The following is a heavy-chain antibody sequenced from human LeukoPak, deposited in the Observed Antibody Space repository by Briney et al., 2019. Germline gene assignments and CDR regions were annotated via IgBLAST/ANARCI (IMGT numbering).Heavy chain of an antibody. V-gene: IGHV3-23*01. Sequence: GGSLTLSCAASGFTLSSFGTSWVRHAPGKGLEWVAAISGIGGTTHYADSVKGRFTISTDNSNNTLYLQMNSLRAEDKAVYYCAKGGIAVASTSYYYYMDVWGKGTTVTSSS. CDR3: AKGGIAVASTSYYYYMDV. D-gene: IGHD6-19*01. J-gene: IGHJ6*03. CDR1: GFTLSSFG. CDR2: ISGIGGTT.